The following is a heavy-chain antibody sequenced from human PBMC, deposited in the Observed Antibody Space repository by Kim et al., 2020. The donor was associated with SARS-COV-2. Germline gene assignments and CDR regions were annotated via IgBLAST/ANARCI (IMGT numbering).Heavy chain of an antibody. CDR1: GFTFSSYG. J-gene: IGHJ4*02. V-gene: IGHV3-30*18. CDR3: AKELGGSYQTPPAFDY. Sequence: GGSLRLSCAASGFTFSSYGMHWVRQAPGKGLEWVAVISYDGSNKYYADSVKGRFTISRDNSKNTLYLQMNSLRAEDTAVYYCAKELGGSYQTPPAFDYWGQGTLVTVSS. D-gene: IGHD3-16*02. CDR2: ISYDGSNK.